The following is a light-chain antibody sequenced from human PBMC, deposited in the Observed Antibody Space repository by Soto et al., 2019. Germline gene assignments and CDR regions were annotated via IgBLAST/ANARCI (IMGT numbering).Light chain of an antibody. CDR3: QQFGSSPGFT. V-gene: IGKV3-20*01. Sequence: EIVLTQSPGTLSLSPGERAALSCRASQSVSNNYLAWYQQKPGQAPRLLIYGASSRATGIPDRFSGSGSGTDFTLTISRLEPEDFAVYYCQQFGSSPGFTFGPGTIVDIK. J-gene: IGKJ3*01. CDR2: GAS. CDR1: QSVSNNY.